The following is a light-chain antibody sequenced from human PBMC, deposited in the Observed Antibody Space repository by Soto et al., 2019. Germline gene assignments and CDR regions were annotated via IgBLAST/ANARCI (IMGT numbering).Light chain of an antibody. CDR1: SSDVGDYTY. CDR2: DVS. Sequence: QSALTQPASVSGSPGQSITISCTGTSSDVGDYTYVSWYQQHPGKAPKLMIYDVSNRPSGVSNRFSGSKSGSTASLTISGLQAEDEADYYCSSYTSSTTRVFGTGTKVTVL. V-gene: IGLV2-14*01. CDR3: SSYTSSTTRV. J-gene: IGLJ1*01.